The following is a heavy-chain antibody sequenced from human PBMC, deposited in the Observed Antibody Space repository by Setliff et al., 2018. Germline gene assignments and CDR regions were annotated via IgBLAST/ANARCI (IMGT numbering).Heavy chain of an antibody. CDR2: VSSRGNT. J-gene: IGHJ3*02. D-gene: IGHD2-2*03. Sequence: SETLSLTCSLSGDFISSGSYYWSWIRQTAGNGLEWIGHVSSRGNTNYNPSPKSRVTISIDTSSKHFSLILTSVTAADTAVYYCARDPGYPSGVAGGFDTWGQGTTVTVS. V-gene: IGHV4-61*09. CDR3: ARDPGYPSGVAGGFDT. CDR1: GDFISSGSYY.